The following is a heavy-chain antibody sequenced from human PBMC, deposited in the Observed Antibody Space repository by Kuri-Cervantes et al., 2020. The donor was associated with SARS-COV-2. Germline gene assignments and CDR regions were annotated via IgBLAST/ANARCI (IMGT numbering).Heavy chain of an antibody. V-gene: IGHV1-69*13. D-gene: IGHD2-21*01. J-gene: IGHJ6*03. CDR1: GGTFSSYA. CDR3: ARVSLGGERNYYYYYMDV. CDR2: IIPIFGTA. Sequence: SVKVSCKASGGTFSSYAISWVRQAPGQGLEWMGGIIPIFGTANYAQKFQGRVTITADESTSTAYMELSSLRSEDTAVYYCARVSLGGERNYYYYYMDVWGKGTTVTVSS.